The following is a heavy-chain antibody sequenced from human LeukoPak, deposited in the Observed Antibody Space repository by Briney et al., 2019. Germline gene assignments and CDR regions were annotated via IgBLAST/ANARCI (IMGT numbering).Heavy chain of an antibody. CDR3: TTDSIAVPGIADS. Sequence: GGSLRLSCAASGFTFSSYSMNWVRQAPGKGLEWVGRIKSKTDGGTTDYAAPVKGRFTISRDDSKNTLYLQMNSLKTEDTAVYYCTTDSIAVPGIADSWGQGTLVTVSS. J-gene: IGHJ4*02. D-gene: IGHD6-13*01. CDR1: GFTFSSYS. CDR2: IKSKTDGGTT. V-gene: IGHV3-15*01.